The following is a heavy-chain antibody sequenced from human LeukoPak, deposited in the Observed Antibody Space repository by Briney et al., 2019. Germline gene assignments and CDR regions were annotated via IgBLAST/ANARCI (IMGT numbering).Heavy chain of an antibody. CDR3: AKGRIAVGD. CDR1: GFTFSSYG. D-gene: IGHD6-19*01. Sequence: PGGSLRLSCAASGFTFSSYGMHWVRQAPGKGLGWAAVISYDGNNKYYADSVKGRFTISRDNSKNTLYLQMNSLRAEDTAVYYCAKGRIAVGDWGQGTLVTVSS. CDR2: ISYDGNNK. V-gene: IGHV3-30*18. J-gene: IGHJ4*02.